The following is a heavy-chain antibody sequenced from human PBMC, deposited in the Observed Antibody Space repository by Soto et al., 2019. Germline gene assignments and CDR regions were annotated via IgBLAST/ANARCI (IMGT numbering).Heavy chain of an antibody. Sequence: SETLSLTCAISGAPITRGDYSWNWIRQPPGKGLEWIGCIFHGGTTYSNPSLRSRVTMSVDRSRTQFSLKMSSVTAADTAVYYCARGRVVVPAAVMFNCLDSWGQGALVTVSS. CDR1: GAPITRGDYS. V-gene: IGHV4-30-2*01. J-gene: IGHJ5*01. CDR3: ARGRVVVPAAVMFNCLDS. D-gene: IGHD2-2*01. CDR2: IFHGGTT.